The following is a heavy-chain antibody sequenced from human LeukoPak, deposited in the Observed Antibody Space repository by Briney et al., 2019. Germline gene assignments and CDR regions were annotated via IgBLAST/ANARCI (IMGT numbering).Heavy chain of an antibody. V-gene: IGHV3-23*01. J-gene: IGHJ4*02. CDR1: GFTVSSNY. Sequence: GGSLRLSCAASGFTVSSNYMSWVRQAPGKGLEWVSAISGSGGSTYYADSVKGRFTISRDNSKNTLYLQMNSLRAEDTAVYYCAKGDSGSYAVDYWGQGTLVTVSS. D-gene: IGHD1-26*01. CDR2: ISGSGGST. CDR3: AKGDSGSYAVDY.